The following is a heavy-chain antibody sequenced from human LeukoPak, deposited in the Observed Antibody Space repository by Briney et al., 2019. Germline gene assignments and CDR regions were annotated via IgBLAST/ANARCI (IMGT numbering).Heavy chain of an antibody. CDR2: ISINGGST. Sequence: GGSLRLSCSASGFTFSSYAMHWLRQAPGKGLEYVSGISINGGSTYYAGSVKGRFTISRDNSKSTLYLQMSSLRAEDTAVYYCVKDSRITIFGVPIFSYWGQGTLVTVSS. CDR3: VKDSRITIFGVPIFSY. D-gene: IGHD3-3*01. J-gene: IGHJ4*02. CDR1: GFTFSSYA. V-gene: IGHV3-64D*09.